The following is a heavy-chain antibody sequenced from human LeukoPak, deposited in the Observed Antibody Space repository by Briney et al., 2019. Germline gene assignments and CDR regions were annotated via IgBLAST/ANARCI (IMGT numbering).Heavy chain of an antibody. CDR1: GYSXXXXW. D-gene: IGHD1-26*01. V-gene: IGHV5-51*01. J-gene: IGHJ4*02. CDR2: IYPRDSDT. Sequence: GYSXXXXWIXXXRQMPGQGLEWMGIIYPRDSDTRYSPSFQGQVTISADKSISTAYLQWSSLKASDTAMYYCAKVGASSSSDHWGQGTLVTVSS. CDR3: AKVGASSSSDH.